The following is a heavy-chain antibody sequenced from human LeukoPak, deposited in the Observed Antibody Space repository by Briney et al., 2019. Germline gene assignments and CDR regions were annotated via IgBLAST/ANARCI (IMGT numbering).Heavy chain of an antibody. V-gene: IGHV4-34*01. CDR1: GGSFSSYY. CDR2: INNSGRT. D-gene: IGHD1-7*01. CDR3: ARPYYSGTYWFDS. J-gene: IGHJ5*01. Sequence: PSETLSLTCAVFGGSFSSYYWSWIRQTPPKGLEWIGEINNSGRTNYNPYLKSRGTLSVDTSKSQFSLKMSSVTAADTAVYYCARPYYSGTYWFDSWGEGPLVTVSS.